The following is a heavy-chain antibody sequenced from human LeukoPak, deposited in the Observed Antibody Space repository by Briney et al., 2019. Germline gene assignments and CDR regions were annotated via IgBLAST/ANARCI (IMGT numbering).Heavy chain of an antibody. J-gene: IGHJ4*02. Sequence: GGSLRLSCAASGFTFSSYAMSWVRQAPGKGLEWVSGTSGSGGSTYYADSVRGRFTISRDNSRNTLFLQMNSLRVEDTAIYHCAKAGAGGSSYDYWGQGTLVTVSS. CDR2: TSGSGGST. CDR1: GFTFSSYA. V-gene: IGHV3-23*01. CDR3: AKAGAGGSSYDY. D-gene: IGHD3-16*01.